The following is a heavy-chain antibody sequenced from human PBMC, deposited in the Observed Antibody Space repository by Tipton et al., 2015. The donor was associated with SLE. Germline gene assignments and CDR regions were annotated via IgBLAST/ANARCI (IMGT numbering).Heavy chain of an antibody. CDR2: ISSSSSTI. Sequence: SLRLSCAASGFTFSSYNMNWVRQAPGKGLEWVSYISSSSSTIYYADSVKGRFTISRDNAKNSLYLQMNSLRAEDTAVYYCARALREFGELWFDYWSQGTLVTVSS. V-gene: IGHV3-48*01. D-gene: IGHD3-10*01. CDR1: GFTFSSYN. J-gene: IGHJ4*02. CDR3: ARALREFGELWFDY.